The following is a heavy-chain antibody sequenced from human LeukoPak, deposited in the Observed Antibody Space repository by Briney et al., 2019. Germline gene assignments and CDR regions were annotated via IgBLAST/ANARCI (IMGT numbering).Heavy chain of an antibody. CDR1: GYTFTGYY. J-gene: IGHJ1*01. CDR3: ARVPSGYYDSSGYYRPEYFQH. Sequence: ASVKVSCKASGYTFTGYYMHWVRQAPRQGLEWMGWINPNSGGTNYAQKFQGRVTMTRDTSISTAYMELSRLRSDDTAVYYCARVPSGYYDSSGYYRPEYFQHWGQGTLVTVSS. D-gene: IGHD3-22*01. V-gene: IGHV1-2*02. CDR2: INPNSGGT.